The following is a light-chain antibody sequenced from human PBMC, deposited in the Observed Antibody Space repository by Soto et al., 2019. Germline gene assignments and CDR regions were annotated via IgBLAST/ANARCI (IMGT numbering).Light chain of an antibody. CDR3: QQYGSSSWT. Sequence: EIVLTQSPGTLSLSPGERATLSCRASQRVSSSYLAWYQQKPGQAPRLLIYGASSRATGIPDRLSGSGSGTDFTLTISRLEPEDFAVYYCQQYGSSSWTVGQGTKVDIK. J-gene: IGKJ1*01. V-gene: IGKV3-20*01. CDR1: QRVSSSY. CDR2: GAS.